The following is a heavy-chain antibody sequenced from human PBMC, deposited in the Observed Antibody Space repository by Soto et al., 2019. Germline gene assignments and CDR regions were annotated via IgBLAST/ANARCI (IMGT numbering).Heavy chain of an antibody. V-gene: IGHV5-10-1*01. CDR3: ARHGNPYDILTGYVYYGMDV. Sequence: GESLKISCKGSGYSFTSYWISWVRQMPGKGLEWMGRIDPSDSYTNYSPSFQGHVTISADKSISTAYLQWSSLKASDTAMYYWARHGNPYDILTGYVYYGMDVWGQGTTVTVSS. CDR1: GYSFTSYW. D-gene: IGHD3-9*01. CDR2: IDPSDSYT. J-gene: IGHJ6*02.